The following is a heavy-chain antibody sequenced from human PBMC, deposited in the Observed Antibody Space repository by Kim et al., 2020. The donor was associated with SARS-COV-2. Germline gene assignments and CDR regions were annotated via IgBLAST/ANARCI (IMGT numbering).Heavy chain of an antibody. V-gene: IGHV4-59*13. CDR2: IYYSGST. D-gene: IGHD2-2*01. Sequence: SETLSLTCTVSGGSISSYYWSWIRQPPGKGLEWIGYIYYSGSTNYNPSLKSRVTISVDTSKNQFSLKLSSVTAADTAVYYCARGSRLEIYCSSTSCEGAYDFWFDPWGQGTLVTVSS. CDR3: ARGSRLEIYCSSTSCEGAYDFWFDP. CDR1: GGSISSYY. J-gene: IGHJ5*02.